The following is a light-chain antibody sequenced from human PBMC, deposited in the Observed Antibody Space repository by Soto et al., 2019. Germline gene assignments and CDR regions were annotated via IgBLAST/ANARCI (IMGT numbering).Light chain of an antibody. Sequence: IVLTPSPATLSVSPVERATLSCRASQSVSSYLAWYQQKPGQAPRLLIYDASNRATGIPARFSGSGSGTDFTLTISSLEPEDFAVYYCQQRSNWPPTFGQGTRLE. J-gene: IGKJ5*01. CDR2: DAS. CDR3: QQRSNWPPT. V-gene: IGKV3-11*01. CDR1: QSVSSY.